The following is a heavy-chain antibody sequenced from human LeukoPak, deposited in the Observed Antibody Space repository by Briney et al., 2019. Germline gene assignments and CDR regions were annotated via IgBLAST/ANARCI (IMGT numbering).Heavy chain of an antibody. V-gene: IGHV3-21*01. CDR1: GFTFSGYS. CDR2: ISSSSSYI. J-gene: IGHJ4*02. D-gene: IGHD3-9*01. Sequence: GGSLRLSCAASGFTFSGYSMNWVRQAPGKGLEWVSSISSSSSYIYYADSVKGRFTISRDNAKNSLYLQMNSLRAEDTAVYYCARDGDFDWLLYLDYWGQGTLVTVSS. CDR3: ARDGDFDWLLYLDY.